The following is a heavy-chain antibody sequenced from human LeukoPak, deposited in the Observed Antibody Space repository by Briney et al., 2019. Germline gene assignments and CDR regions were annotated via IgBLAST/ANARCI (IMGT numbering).Heavy chain of an antibody. CDR2: ISSNGGST. V-gene: IGHV3-64*01. J-gene: IGHJ4*02. CDR1: GFTFSSYG. Sequence: PGGSLRLSCVVSGFTFSSYGMHWVRQAPGKGLEYVSAISSNGGSTYYANSVKGRFTISRDNSKNTSYHQMGSLRAEDTAVYYCARGPVYAYWGQGTLVTVSS. D-gene: IGHD3-16*01. CDR3: ARGPVYAY.